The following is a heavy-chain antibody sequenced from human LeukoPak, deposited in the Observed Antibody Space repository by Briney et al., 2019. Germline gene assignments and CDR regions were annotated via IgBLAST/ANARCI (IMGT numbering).Heavy chain of an antibody. J-gene: IGHJ4*02. CDR1: GGSFSGYY. CDR3: ARRIHHYDSSGYYYGGAIRFDY. V-gene: IGHV4-34*01. D-gene: IGHD3-22*01. Sequence: SETLPLTCAVYGGSFSGYYWSWLRQPPGKGVEWIGEINHSGSTNYNPGLRSRVTISVDTSMNQFSLKLNSVTAADTAVYYCARRIHHYDSSGYYYGGAIRFDYWGQGTLVTVSS. CDR2: INHSGST.